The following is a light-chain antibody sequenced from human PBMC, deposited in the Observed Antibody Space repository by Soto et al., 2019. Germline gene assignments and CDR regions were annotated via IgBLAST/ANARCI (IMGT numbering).Light chain of an antibody. J-gene: IGLJ1*01. Sequence: QSVLTQPRSVSGAPGQSVTISCTGTSSDVGGYNYVSCYQQHPGKAPKLMIYDVSKRPSGVPERFSGSKSGNAASLTISGLQAEGEADYYCCSYAGSYTYVFGTGTKVTVL. CDR1: SSDVGGYNY. V-gene: IGLV2-11*01. CDR2: DVS. CDR3: CSYAGSYTYV.